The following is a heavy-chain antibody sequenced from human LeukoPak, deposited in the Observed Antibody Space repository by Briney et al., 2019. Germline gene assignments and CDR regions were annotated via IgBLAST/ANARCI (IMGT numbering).Heavy chain of an antibody. V-gene: IGHV4-31*03. Sequence: SETLSLTCTVSGGSISSGGYYWSWIRQHPGKGLEWIGYIYYSGGTYYNPSLKSRVTISVDTSKNQFSLKLSSVTAADTAVYYCARDRSNRLDYWGQGTLVTVSS. D-gene: IGHD3-16*02. J-gene: IGHJ4*02. CDR1: GGSISSGGYY. CDR2: IYYSGGT. CDR3: ARDRSNRLDY.